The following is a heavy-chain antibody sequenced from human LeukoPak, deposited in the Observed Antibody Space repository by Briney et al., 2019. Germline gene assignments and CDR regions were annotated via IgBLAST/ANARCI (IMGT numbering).Heavy chain of an antibody. CDR1: GGSISSSSYY. V-gene: IGHV4-39*01. D-gene: IGHD2-2*01. CDR3: ARHSCSSTSCPFDY. Sequence: SETLSLTCTVSGGSISSSSYYWGWIRQPPGKGLEWLGSIYYSGSTYYNPSLKSRVTISVDTSKNQFSLKLSSVTAADTAVYYCARHSCSSTSCPFDYWGQGTLVTVSS. J-gene: IGHJ4*02. CDR2: IYYSGST.